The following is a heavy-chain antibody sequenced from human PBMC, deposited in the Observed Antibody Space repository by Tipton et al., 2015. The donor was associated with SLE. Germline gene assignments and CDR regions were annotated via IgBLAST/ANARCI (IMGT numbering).Heavy chain of an antibody. Sequence: VQLVQSGGGLVQPGGSLRLSCVASGFTVSSSYMSWVRQAPGKGLERVSVIYSDGNTYCADSVKGQFTISRDNAKNSLYLLMNSLRAEDTAVYYCARSNNYYATSEDAFDIWGQGTMVTVSS. CDR3: ARSNNYYATSEDAFDI. CDR2: IYSDGNT. CDR1: GFTVSSSY. D-gene: IGHD3-22*01. V-gene: IGHV3-53*01. J-gene: IGHJ3*02.